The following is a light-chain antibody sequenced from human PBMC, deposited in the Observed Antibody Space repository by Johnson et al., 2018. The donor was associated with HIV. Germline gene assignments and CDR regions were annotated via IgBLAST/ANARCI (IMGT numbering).Light chain of an antibody. V-gene: IGLV1-51*02. CDR3: GTWDSSLSAYV. CDR1: SSNVGLNY. J-gene: IGLJ1*01. Sequence: QSVLTQPPSVSAAPGQTVTISCSGSSSNVGLNYVSWYQQLPGTAPKLLIYQNNKRPSEIPDRFSGSKSGTSATLGITGLQTEDEAEYYCGTWDSSLSAYVFGTGTKVTVL. CDR2: QNN.